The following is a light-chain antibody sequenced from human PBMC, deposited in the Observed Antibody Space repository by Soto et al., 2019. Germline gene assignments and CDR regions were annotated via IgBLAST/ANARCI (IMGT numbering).Light chain of an antibody. J-gene: IGKJ2*01. Sequence: DIQMTQSPSTLSASVGDRVTITCRASQSISSWLAWYQQKPGKAPKLLIYKASSLESGVPSRFSGSGSGTEFTLTISSLQPDDFATYYCQEYKSYSTFGQATKLEIK. V-gene: IGKV1-5*03. CDR2: KAS. CDR3: QEYKSYST. CDR1: QSISSW.